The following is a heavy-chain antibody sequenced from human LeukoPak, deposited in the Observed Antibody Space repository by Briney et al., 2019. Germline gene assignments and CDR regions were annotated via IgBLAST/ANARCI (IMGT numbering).Heavy chain of an antibody. CDR3: ARVRPTVAVAGTFWFDP. V-gene: IGHV4-59*01. CDR2: IYYSGST. Sequence: SETLSLTCTVSGGSISSYYWSWIRQPPGKGLEWIGYIYYSGSTNYNPSLKSRVTISVDTSKNQFSLKLSSVTAADTAVCYCARVRPTVAVAGTFWFDPWGQGTLVTVSS. J-gene: IGHJ5*02. D-gene: IGHD6-19*01. CDR1: GGSISSYY.